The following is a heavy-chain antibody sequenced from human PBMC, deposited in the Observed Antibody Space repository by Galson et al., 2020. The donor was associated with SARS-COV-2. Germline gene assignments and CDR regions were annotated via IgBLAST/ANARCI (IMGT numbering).Heavy chain of an antibody. J-gene: IGHJ4*02. V-gene: IGHV2-5*02. CDR3: AHRPGGWQNYYFDY. Sequence: KMSGPTLVKPTKTLTLTCTFSGFSLSTSGVGVGWIRQPPGKALEWLALIYWDDDERYSPSLKSRLTITKDTSKNQVVLTMTNMDPVDTATYYCAHRPGGWQNYYFDYWGQGTLVTVSS. CDR1: GFSLSTSGVG. CDR2: IYWDDDE. D-gene: IGHD6-19*01.